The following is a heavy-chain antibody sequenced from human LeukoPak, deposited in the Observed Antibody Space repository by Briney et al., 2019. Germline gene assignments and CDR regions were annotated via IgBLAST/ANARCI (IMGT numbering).Heavy chain of an antibody. J-gene: IGHJ3*02. CDR3: ASAYYYDSRRDAFDI. CDR2: IIPIFGTA. D-gene: IGHD3-10*01. CDR1: GGTFSSYA. Sequence: ASVKVSCKASGGTFSSYAISWVRQAPGQGLEWMGGIIPIFGTANYAQKFQGRVTITTDESTSTASMELSSLRSEDTAVYYCASAYYYDSRRDAFDIWGQGTMVTVSS. V-gene: IGHV1-69*05.